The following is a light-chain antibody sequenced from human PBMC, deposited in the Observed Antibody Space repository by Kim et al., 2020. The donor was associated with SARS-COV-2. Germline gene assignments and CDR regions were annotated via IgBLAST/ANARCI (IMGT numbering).Light chain of an antibody. V-gene: IGKV3-20*01. CDR2: GAS. CDR1: QSSSSEF. Sequence: PGERAALSCRASQSSSSEFLAWYQRSSGQPPRLLIFGASNRAAGIPDRFSGGGSGTDFTLTITRLEPADSAVYYGQQYTTSPPAYTFGQGTKLEIK. CDR3: QQYTTSPPAYT. J-gene: IGKJ2*01.